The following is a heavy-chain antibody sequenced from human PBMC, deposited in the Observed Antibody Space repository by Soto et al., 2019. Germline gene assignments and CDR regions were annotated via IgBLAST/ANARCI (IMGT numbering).Heavy chain of an antibody. J-gene: IGHJ4*02. CDR3: ARSKRQYQLLFRY. CDR2: IYYSGST. V-gene: IGHV4-59*01. Sequence: QVQLQESGPGLVKPSETLSLTCTVSGGSISSYYWSWIRQPPGKGLEWIGYIYYSGSTNYNPSLKSRVTISVDTSKNQFSLKLSSVTAADTAVYYCARSKRQYQLLFRYWGQGTLVTVSS. CDR1: GGSISSYY. D-gene: IGHD2-2*01.